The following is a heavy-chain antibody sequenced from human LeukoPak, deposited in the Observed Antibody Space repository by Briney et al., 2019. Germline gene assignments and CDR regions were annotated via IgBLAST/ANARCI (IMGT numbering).Heavy chain of an antibody. V-gene: IGHV3-23*01. D-gene: IGHD6-13*01. CDR1: GFTFSSYV. Sequence: GASLGLSCAASGFTFSSYVMSWVRQAPGKGLEWVSAISGSGGGTYYADSVKGRFTISRDNSKNTLYLQTNSLRAEDTAVYYCARRGAAGTYYFDYWGQGTLVTVSS. CDR2: ISGSGGGT. J-gene: IGHJ4*02. CDR3: ARRGAAGTYYFDY.